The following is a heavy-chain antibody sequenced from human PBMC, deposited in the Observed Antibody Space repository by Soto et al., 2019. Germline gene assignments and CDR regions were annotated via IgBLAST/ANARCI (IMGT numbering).Heavy chain of an antibody. CDR2: INHSGST. Sequence: SETLSLTCAVYGGPFSGYYWSWIRQPPGKGLEWIGEINHSGSTNYNPSLKSRVTISVDTSKNQFSLKLSSVTAADTAVYYCARLDTAMVKGGDYWGQGTLVTVSS. CDR3: ARLDTAMVKGGDY. CDR1: GGPFSGYY. D-gene: IGHD5-18*01. V-gene: IGHV4-34*01. J-gene: IGHJ4*02.